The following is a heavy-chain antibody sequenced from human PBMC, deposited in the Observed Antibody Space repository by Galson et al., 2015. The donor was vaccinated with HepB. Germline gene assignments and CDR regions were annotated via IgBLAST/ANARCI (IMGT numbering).Heavy chain of an antibody. CDR3: AKDLGYCTSTSCYWGMDV. V-gene: IGHV3-30*18. CDR2: ISYDGSNR. D-gene: IGHD2-2*01. Sequence: SLRLSCAASGFTFSSYGMHWVRQAPGKGLEWVALISYDGSNRYYADSVKGRFTISRDNSKNTLYLQMNSLRAEDTAVYYCAKDLGYCTSTSCYWGMDVWGQGTTVTVSS. CDR1: GFTFSSYG. J-gene: IGHJ6*02.